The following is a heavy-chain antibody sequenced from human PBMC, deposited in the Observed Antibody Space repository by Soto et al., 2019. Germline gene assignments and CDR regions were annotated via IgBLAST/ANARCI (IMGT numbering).Heavy chain of an antibody. CDR1: EYNFANYW. Sequence: PGESLKISCKGSEYNFANYWRSWVRQMPGKGLEWMGLVYPGDSDTRYSPSFQGQVAISADKSISTAYLQWSSLKASDTAIYYCAILEDFGCGGYPLMFSYWGQRT. V-gene: IGHV5-51*01. CDR3: AILEDFGCGGYPLMFSY. J-gene: IGHJ4*02. D-gene: IGHD2-21*02. CDR2: VYPGDSDT.